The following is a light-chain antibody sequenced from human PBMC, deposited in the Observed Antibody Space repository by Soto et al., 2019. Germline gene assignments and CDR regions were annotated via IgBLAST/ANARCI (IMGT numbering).Light chain of an antibody. J-gene: IGKJ1*01. Sequence: IQMTQSLSSLSASVGGRVTITCRASQSISSYLNWYQQKPGKAPKLLIYAASSLQSGVPSRFSGSGSGTDFALTISSLQPEDFATYYCQQSYSTPGTFGQGTKVDIK. V-gene: IGKV1-39*01. CDR2: AAS. CDR3: QQSYSTPGT. CDR1: QSISSY.